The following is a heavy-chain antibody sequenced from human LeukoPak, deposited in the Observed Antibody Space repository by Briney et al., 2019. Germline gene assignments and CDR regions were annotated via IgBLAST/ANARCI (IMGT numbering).Heavy chain of an antibody. CDR3: AKVRSAVVAAATNY. J-gene: IGHJ4*02. D-gene: IGHD2-15*01. Sequence: GGSLRLSCAASGFTFSSYSMNWVRQAPGKGLEWVSVISGSGDSTYHADSVKGRFTISRDNSNNTLYLQMNSLRAEDTAIYYCAKVRSAVVAAATNYWGQGTLVTVSS. CDR2: ISGSGDST. CDR1: GFTFSSYS. V-gene: IGHV3-23*01.